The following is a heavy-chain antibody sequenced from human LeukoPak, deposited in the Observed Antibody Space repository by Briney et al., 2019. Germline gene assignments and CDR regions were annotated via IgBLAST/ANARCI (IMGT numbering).Heavy chain of an antibody. V-gene: IGHV3-7*01. J-gene: IGHJ4*02. Sequence: GGSLRLSCTASGIMFSGYWMSWVRQAPGRGLEWVANIKQHGTEKYYVDSVKGRFTISRDDAKKSVYLQMNSLRAEDTAVYYCASDGGPFDHWGQGILVTVAS. CDR2: IKQHGTEK. D-gene: IGHD3-16*01. CDR1: GIMFSGYW. CDR3: ASDGGPFDH.